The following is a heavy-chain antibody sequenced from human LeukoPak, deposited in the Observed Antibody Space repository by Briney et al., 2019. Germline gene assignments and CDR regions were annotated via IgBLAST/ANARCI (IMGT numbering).Heavy chain of an antibody. Sequence: GGSLRLSCAASGFRFSGHYMSWIRQAPGKGLEWVSYISSTITTTYYADSVKGRFTISRDNAKNSLYLQMSSLRVDDTAVYYCARGDCSATSCYYFDYWGQGALSPSPQ. CDR2: ISSTITTT. CDR1: GFRFSGHY. J-gene: IGHJ4*02. CDR3: ARGDCSATSCYYFDY. V-gene: IGHV3-11*04. D-gene: IGHD2-2*01.